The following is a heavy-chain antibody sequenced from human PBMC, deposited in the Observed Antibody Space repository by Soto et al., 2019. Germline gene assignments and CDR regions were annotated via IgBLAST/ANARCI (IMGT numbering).Heavy chain of an antibody. Sequence: GGSLRLSCLASGFTFSDFAMTWVRHVPGRGLEWVASLDGAGGSTYYAESVRGRFSISRDNSQNTLFLQMKRLTVDDTAIYYCAAPRDEYGSGVSWFTYGMDIWGQGTTVTVS. CDR1: GFTFSDFA. CDR2: LDGAGGST. D-gene: IGHD3-10*01. CDR3: AAPRDEYGSGVSWFTYGMDI. J-gene: IGHJ6*02. V-gene: IGHV3-23*01.